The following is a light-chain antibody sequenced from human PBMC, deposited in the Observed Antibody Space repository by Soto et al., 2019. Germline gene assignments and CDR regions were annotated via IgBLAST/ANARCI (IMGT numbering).Light chain of an antibody. J-gene: IGKJ1*01. Sequence: DIQMTQSPPSLSASVGDRVTITCRTNQSINYYLNWYQQRPGKPPTLLISAASRLESGVPSRFSGSGSGTDYTLTISRLLPEDVATYYFQRTYNSPRTLGQGTKVDI. CDR3: QRTYNSPRT. CDR2: AAS. V-gene: IGKV1-39*01. CDR1: QSINYY.